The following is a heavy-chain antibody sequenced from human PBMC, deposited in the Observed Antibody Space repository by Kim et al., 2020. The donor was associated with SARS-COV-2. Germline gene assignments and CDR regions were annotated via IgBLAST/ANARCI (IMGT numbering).Heavy chain of an antibody. Sequence: SETLSLTCTVSGGSISSGDYYWSWIRQPPGKGLEWIEYIYYSGSTYYNPSLKSRVTISVDTSKNQFSLKLSSVTAADTAVYYCARDVYGDYILDYWGQGTLVTVSS. D-gene: IGHD4-17*01. V-gene: IGHV4-30-4*01. CDR3: ARDVYGDYILDY. J-gene: IGHJ4*02. CDR1: GGSISSGDYY. CDR2: IYYSGST.